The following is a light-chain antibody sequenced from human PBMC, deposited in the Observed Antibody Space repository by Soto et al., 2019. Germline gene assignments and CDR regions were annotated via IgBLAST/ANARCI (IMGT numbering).Light chain of an antibody. CDR1: SGHSSYA. CDR2: LNSDGSH. CDR3: QTWGTGPWV. Sequence: QSVLTQSPSASASLGASVKLTRTLSSGHSSYAIAWHQQQPEKGPRYLMKLNSDGSHSKGDGIPDRFSGSSSGAERYLTISSLQSEDEADYYCQTWGTGPWVFGGGTKVTFL. J-gene: IGLJ3*02. V-gene: IGLV4-69*01.